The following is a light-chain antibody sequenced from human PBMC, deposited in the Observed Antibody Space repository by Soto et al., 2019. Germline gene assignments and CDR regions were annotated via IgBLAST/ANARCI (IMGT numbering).Light chain of an antibody. CDR3: CSYAGDFYV. Sequence: QSVLTQPRSLSVSPGQSVAISCTRTTSDVGGYDYVSWHQQHPGKAPELIIFDVSKRPSGVPDRFSGSKSGNTASLTITGLQAEDEADYFCCSYAGDFYVFGSGTKVTVL. CDR2: DVS. V-gene: IGLV2-11*01. J-gene: IGLJ1*01. CDR1: TSDVGGYDY.